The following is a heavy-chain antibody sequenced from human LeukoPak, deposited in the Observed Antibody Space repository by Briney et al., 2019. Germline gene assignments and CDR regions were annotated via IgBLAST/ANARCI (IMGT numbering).Heavy chain of an antibody. Sequence: ASVKVSCKASGYTFTGYYMHWVRQAPGQGLEWMGWINPNSGGTNYAQKFQGRVTMTRGTSISTAYMELSRLRSDDTAVYYCASGVGRSESSPSYSFDYWGQGTLVTVSS. J-gene: IGHJ4*02. CDR3: ASGVGRSESSPSYSFDY. V-gene: IGHV1-2*02. CDR2: INPNSGGT. CDR1: GYTFTGYY. D-gene: IGHD6-25*01.